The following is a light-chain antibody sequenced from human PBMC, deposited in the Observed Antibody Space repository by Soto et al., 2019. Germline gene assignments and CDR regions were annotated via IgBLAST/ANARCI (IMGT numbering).Light chain of an antibody. Sequence: DIQMTQSPSSLSASVGDRVTITCRASQSISSYLNWYQQKPGKAPKLLIYAASILQSGVPSRFSGSSSGTEFTLTISSLQPEDFATYYCQQSYRTPSITFGQGTRLEIK. CDR2: AAS. CDR1: QSISSY. V-gene: IGKV1-39*01. J-gene: IGKJ5*01. CDR3: QQSYRTPSIT.